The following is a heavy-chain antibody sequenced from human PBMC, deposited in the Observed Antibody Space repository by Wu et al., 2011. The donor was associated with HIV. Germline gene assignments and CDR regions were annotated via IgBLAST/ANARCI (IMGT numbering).Heavy chain of an antibody. Sequence: QVQLVQSGAEVKKPGASVKVSCKASGYTFTGYYMHWVRQAPGQGLEWMGWINPNSGGTNYAQKFQGRVTMTRDTSISTAYMELSRLRSDDTAVYYCAREDCSSTSCPGYFQHWGQGTLVTVSS. V-gene: IGHV1-2*02. CDR1: GYTFTGYY. CDR2: INPNSGGT. CDR3: AREDCSSTSCPGYFQH. D-gene: IGHD2-2*01. J-gene: IGHJ1*01.